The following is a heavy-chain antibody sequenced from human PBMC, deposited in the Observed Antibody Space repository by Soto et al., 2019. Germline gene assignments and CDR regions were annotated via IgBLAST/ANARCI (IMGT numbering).Heavy chain of an antibody. CDR2: TYYRSKWST. CDR1: GDSVSSKNAA. V-gene: IGHV6-1*01. J-gene: IGHJ5*01. CDR3: TRALSGSYDS. D-gene: IGHD1-26*01. Sequence: SQTLSLTCAISGDSVSSKNAAWNWIRQSPSRGLEWLGRTYYRSKWSTDYAVSVKSRITINPDTSKNQFPLQLNSVTPEDTAVYYCTRALSGSYDSWGQGTLVTVSS.